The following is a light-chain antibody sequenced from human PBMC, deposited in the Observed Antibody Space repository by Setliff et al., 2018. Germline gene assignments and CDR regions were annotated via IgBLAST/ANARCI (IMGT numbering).Light chain of an antibody. CDR2: RDN. V-gene: IGLV1-44*01. CDR1: NSNIGSNS. CDR3: GSWDDSLNGPV. J-gene: IGLJ2*01. Sequence: LAQTPSASGTPGQRVAISCSGSNSNIGSNSVSWFQQLPGTAPNLLIYRDNQRPSGVPDRFSGSRSGTSASLAISGLQSEDEADYYCGSWDDSLNGPVFGGGTKVTVL.